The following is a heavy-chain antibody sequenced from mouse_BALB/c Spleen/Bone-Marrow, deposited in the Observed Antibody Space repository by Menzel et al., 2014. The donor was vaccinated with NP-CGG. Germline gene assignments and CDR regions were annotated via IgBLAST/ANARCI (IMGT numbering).Heavy chain of an antibody. CDR1: GYTFTNSW. V-gene: IGHV1S130*01. CDR2: IHPNSGNA. CDR3: ARHHRYAYYFDY. Sequence: QVTLKVSGSVLVRPGASVNLSCKASGYTFTNSWMHWAKQRPGQGLEWIGEIHPNSGNANYNEKFKGKATLTVDTSSSTAYVDLSSLTSEDSAVYYCARHHRYAYYFDYWGQGTTLTVSS. D-gene: IGHD2-14*01. J-gene: IGHJ2*01.